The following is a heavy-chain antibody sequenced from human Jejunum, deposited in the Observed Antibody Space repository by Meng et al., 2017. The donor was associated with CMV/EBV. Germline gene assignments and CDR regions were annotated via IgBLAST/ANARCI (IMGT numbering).Heavy chain of an antibody. J-gene: IGHJ4*02. CDR1: FGDYA. V-gene: IGHV3-49*04. Sequence: FGDYAMQWVRQAPRKGLEWICFIRSKIYGGASEYAASVRGRFTISRDDSRGIAYLQIDSLKTEDTAIYYCSRGRTVPNAKYYFDYWGQGSRVTVSS. CDR2: IRSKIYGGAS. CDR3: SRGRTVPNAKYYFDY. D-gene: IGHD4-11*01.